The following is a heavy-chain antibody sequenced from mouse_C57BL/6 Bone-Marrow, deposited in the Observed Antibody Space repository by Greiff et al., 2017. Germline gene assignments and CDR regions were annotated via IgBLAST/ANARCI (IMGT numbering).Heavy chain of an antibody. CDR1: GYSFTDYN. Sequence: VQLQQSGPELVKPGASVKISCKASGYSFTDYNMNWVKQSNGKSLEWIGVINPNYGTTRYNQKFKGKATLTVDQSSSTAYMQLNSLTSEDSAVYYCAPHYYGSSYGFAYWGQGTLVTVSA. CDR3: APHYYGSSYGFAY. D-gene: IGHD1-1*01. CDR2: INPNYGTT. J-gene: IGHJ3*01. V-gene: IGHV1-39*01.